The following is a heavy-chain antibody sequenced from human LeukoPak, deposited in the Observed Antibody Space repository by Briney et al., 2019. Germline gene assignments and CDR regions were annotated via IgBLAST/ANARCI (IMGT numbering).Heavy chain of an antibody. CDR3: ARGGGRYCSSTSCYVYAGPYYFDY. D-gene: IGHD2-2*01. Sequence: SETLSLTCAVYGGSFSGYYWSWIRQPPGKGLEWIGEINHSGSTNYNPSLKSRVTISVDTSKNQFSLKLSSVTAADTAVYYCARGGGRYCSSTSCYVYAGPYYFDYWGQGTLVTVSS. J-gene: IGHJ4*02. CDR1: GGSFSGYY. V-gene: IGHV4-34*01. CDR2: INHSGST.